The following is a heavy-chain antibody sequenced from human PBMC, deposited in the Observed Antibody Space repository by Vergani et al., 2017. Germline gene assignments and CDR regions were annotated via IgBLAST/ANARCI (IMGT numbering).Heavy chain of an antibody. CDR2: INSNSCNP. J-gene: IGHJ5*02. CDR3: VRTRSGSCTGGSCYSGWFDP. Sequence: QVQLVQSGSEVKKPGASVKVSCRASGYTFTNYALNWVRPAPGQGLKWMGWINSNSCNPPYAQGFQGRFGFSLESSVSTSNLLINSLQPEDTAVYYCVRTRSGSCTGGSCYSGWFDPWGQGTLVTVSS. V-gene: IGHV7-4-1*02. CDR1: GYTFTNYA. D-gene: IGHD2-15*01.